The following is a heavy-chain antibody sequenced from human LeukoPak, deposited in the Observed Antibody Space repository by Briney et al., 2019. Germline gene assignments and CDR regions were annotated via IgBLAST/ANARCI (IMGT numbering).Heavy chain of an antibody. CDR3: ARDQYDSSGYYFPFDY. V-gene: IGHV1-46*01. CDR2: INPSGGST. Sequence: ASVKVSCKASGYTFTSYYMHWVRQAPGQGLEWMGIINPSGGSTSYAQKFQGRVTMTRDMSTSTVYIELSSLRSEDTAVYYCARDQYDSSGYYFPFDYWGQGTLVTVSS. D-gene: IGHD3-22*01. CDR1: GYTFTSYY. J-gene: IGHJ4*02.